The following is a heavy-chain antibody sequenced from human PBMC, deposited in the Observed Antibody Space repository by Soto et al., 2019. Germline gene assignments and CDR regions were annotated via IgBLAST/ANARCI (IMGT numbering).Heavy chain of an antibody. Sequence: PSETLSLTCAVYGGSFSGYYWNWIRQPPGKGLEWIGEINHSGSTNYNPSLKSRVTISVDTSKNQFSLKLSSVTAADTAVYYCARGERYSYGYLVYDYYGMDVWGQGTTVTVSS. CDR3: ARGERYSYGYLVYDYYGMDV. D-gene: IGHD5-18*01. V-gene: IGHV4-34*01. CDR1: GGSFSGYY. CDR2: INHSGST. J-gene: IGHJ6*02.